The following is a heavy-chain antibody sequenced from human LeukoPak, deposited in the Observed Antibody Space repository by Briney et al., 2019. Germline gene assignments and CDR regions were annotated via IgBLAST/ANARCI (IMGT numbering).Heavy chain of an antibody. J-gene: IGHJ3*02. CDR1: GFTFSSSW. V-gene: IGHV3-7*01. D-gene: IGHD2-21*01. CDR2: IKQDGSEK. CDR3: ARVGAYCGGDCYRGNDAFDI. Sequence: GGSLRLSCAASGFTFSSSWMSWVRQAPGKGLEWVANIKQDGSEKYFVDSVKGRFTISRDNAKNSLYLQMNSLRAEDTAVYYCARVGAYCGGDCYRGNDAFDIWGKGTTVTVSS.